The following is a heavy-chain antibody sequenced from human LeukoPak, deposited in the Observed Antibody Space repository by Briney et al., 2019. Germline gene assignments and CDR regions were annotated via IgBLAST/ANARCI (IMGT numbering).Heavy chain of an antibody. V-gene: IGHV4-38-2*02. J-gene: IGHJ4*02. CDR3: ARDSPSMVRGGGY. CDR1: GYSISSGYY. D-gene: IGHD3-10*01. Sequence: SETLSLTCTVSGYSISSGYYWGWIRQPPGKGLEWIGCIYHSGSTYYNPSLKSRVTISVDTSKNQFSLKLSSVTAADTAVYYCARDSPSMVRGGGYWGQGTLVTVSS. CDR2: IYHSGST.